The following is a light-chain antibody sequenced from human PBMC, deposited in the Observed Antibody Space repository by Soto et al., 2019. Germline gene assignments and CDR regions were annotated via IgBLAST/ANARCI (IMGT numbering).Light chain of an antibody. CDR3: QQYNFWPPLT. J-gene: IGKJ4*01. Sequence: EIVMTQSPATLSVSPGERATLSCRASQSVNSNLAWYRQKPGQAPRLLISDASTRATGVPARFSGSESGTEFTLTISSLQSEDSGIYYCQQYNFWPPLTFGGGTKVEI. CDR1: QSVNSN. CDR2: DAS. V-gene: IGKV3-15*01.